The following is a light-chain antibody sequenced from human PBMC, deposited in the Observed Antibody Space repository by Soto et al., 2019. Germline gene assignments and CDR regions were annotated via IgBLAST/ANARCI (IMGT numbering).Light chain of an antibody. CDR3: QQRSNWPPT. CDR2: DAS. Sequence: ESVLTPAPATLSLKKGERATLSCRASQSVSSYLAWYQQKPGQAPRLLIYDASNRATGIPARFSGSGSGTDFTLTISSLEPEDFAVYYCQQRSNWPPTFGGGTKV. CDR1: QSVSSY. V-gene: IGKV3-11*01. J-gene: IGKJ4*01.